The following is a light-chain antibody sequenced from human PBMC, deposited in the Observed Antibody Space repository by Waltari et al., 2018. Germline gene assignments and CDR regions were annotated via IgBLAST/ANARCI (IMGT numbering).Light chain of an antibody. Sequence: QSALTQPASVSGSPGQSITISCTGTSSDVGNYKRVSCYQQHTGKAPKLMIYAVSKRPSGVSYRFSGSKSGDMASLTISGLQPEDEAEYFCSSYAGSSKGVFGGGTKVTVL. CDR3: SSYAGSSKGV. CDR1: SSDVGNYKR. V-gene: IGLV2-23*02. J-gene: IGLJ2*01. CDR2: AVS.